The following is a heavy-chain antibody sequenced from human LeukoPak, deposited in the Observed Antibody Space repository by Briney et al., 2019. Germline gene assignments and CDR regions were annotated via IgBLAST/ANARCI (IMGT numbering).Heavy chain of an antibody. V-gene: IGHV4-34*01. D-gene: IGHD4-17*01. CDR1: GGSFSGYY. J-gene: IGHJ6*03. CDR3: ARNAGAPAWYGDYYYYYMDV. Sequence: SETLSLTCAVYGGSFSGYYWSWIRQPPGKGLEWIGEINHSGSTNYNPSLKSRVTISVDTSKNQFSLKLSSVTTADTAVYYCARNAGAPAWYGDYYYYYMDVWGKGTTVTVSS. CDR2: INHSGST.